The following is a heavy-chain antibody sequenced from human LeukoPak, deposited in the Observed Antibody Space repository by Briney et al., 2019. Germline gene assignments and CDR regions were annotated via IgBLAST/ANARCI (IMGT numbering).Heavy chain of an antibody. V-gene: IGHV1-69*13. J-gene: IGHJ4*02. Sequence: GASVKVSCKASGGTFSSYAISWVRHAPGQGLEWMGGIIPIFGTANYAQKFQGRVRITADESTSTAYMELRSLRSEDTAGYYCASPGGITMVRGGFDSWGEGTLVTASS. D-gene: IGHD3-10*01. CDR1: GGTFSSYA. CDR2: IIPIFGTA. CDR3: ASPGGITMVRGGFDS.